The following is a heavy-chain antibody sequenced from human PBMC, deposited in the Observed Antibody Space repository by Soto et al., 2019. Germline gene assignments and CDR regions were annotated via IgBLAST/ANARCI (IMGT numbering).Heavy chain of an antibody. V-gene: IGHV1-69*01. CDR2: IIPIFGTA. CDR1: GGTFSSYA. Sequence: QVQLVQSGAEVKKPGSSVKVSCKASGGTFSSYAISWVRQAPGQGLEWMGGIIPIFGTANYAQKLQGRVTITADESTSTGYIGLSSLRSEDTAVYYCAREFLDFGVVITYYYYGMDVWGQGTTVTVSS. J-gene: IGHJ6*02. D-gene: IGHD3-3*01. CDR3: AREFLDFGVVITYYYYGMDV.